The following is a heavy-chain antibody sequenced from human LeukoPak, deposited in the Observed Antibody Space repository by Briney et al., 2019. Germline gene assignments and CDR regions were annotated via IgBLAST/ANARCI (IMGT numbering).Heavy chain of an antibody. CDR2: IIAWGAST. Sequence: AGGSLRLPCAASGFTFSSYPMTWVRQAPGKGLEWVSVIIAWGASTHYAASVKGGFTISRDNSTNTLYLQMNSLRAEDTAVYYCAKDRGGSNAGGTNWFDPWGQGTLVTVSS. V-gene: IGHV3-23*01. CDR1: GFTFSSYP. D-gene: IGHD1-26*01. CDR3: AKDRGGSNAGGTNWFDP. J-gene: IGHJ5*02.